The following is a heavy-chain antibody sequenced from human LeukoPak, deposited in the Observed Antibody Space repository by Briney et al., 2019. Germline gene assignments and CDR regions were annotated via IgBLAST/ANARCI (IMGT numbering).Heavy chain of an antibody. V-gene: IGHV1-3*01. J-gene: IGHJ6*04. D-gene: IGHD2-15*01. CDR3: ARGLGYCRGGSCYSYGMDV. CDR2: INAGNGNT. CDR1: GYTFTSYA. Sequence: ASVKVSCKASGYTFTSYAMHWVRQAPGQRLEWMGWINAGNGNTKYSQKFQGRVTITRDTSASTAYMELSSLRSEDTAVYYCARGLGYCRGGSCYSYGMDVWGKGTTVAVSS.